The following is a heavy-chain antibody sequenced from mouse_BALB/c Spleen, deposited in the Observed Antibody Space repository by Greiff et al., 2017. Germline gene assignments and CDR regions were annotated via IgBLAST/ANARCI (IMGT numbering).Heavy chain of an antibody. D-gene: IGHD2-4*01. J-gene: IGHJ2*01. CDR1: GFTFSSYG. CDR3: ARRDYYDYDGGEFDY. CDR2: ISSGGSYT. V-gene: IGHV5-6*01. Sequence: DVQLQESGGDLVKPGGSLKLSCAASGFTFSSYGMSWVRQTPDKRLEWVATISSGGSYTYYPDSVKGRFTISRDNAKNTLYQQMSSLKSEDTAMYYCARRDYYDYDGGEFDYWGQGTTLTVSS.